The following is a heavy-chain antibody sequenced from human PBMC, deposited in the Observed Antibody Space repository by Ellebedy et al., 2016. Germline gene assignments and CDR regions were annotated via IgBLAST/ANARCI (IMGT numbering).Heavy chain of an antibody. J-gene: IGHJ6*02. CDR1: GYSFTSYW. CDR2: IYPGDSDT. V-gene: IGHV5-51*01. D-gene: IGHD3-16*01. CDR3: ASSHKGGYYGMDV. Sequence: ASVKVSCKGSGYSFTSYWIGWVRQMRGKGLEWMGIIYPGDSDTRYSPSFQGQVTISADKSISTAYLQWSSLKASDTAMYYCASSHKGGYYGMDVWGQGTTVTVSS.